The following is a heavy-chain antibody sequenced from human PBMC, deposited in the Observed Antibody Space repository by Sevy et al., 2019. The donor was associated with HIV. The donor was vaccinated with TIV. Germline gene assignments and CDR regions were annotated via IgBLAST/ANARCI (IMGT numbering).Heavy chain of an antibody. D-gene: IGHD3-22*01. Sequence: GGSLRLSCTASGFTFGDYAMSWFRQAPGKGLEWVGFIRSKAYGGTTEYAASVKGRFTISRDDSKSIAYLQMNSLKTEDTAVYYCTRDLSDYYDSSGYYYGSAFDIWGQGTMVTVSS. CDR1: GFTFGDYA. CDR3: TRDLSDYYDSSGYYYGSAFDI. CDR2: IRSKAYGGTT. V-gene: IGHV3-49*03. J-gene: IGHJ3*02.